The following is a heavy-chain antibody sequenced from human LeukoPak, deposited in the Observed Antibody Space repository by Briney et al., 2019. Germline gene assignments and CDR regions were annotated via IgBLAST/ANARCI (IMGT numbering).Heavy chain of an antibody. V-gene: IGHV3-33*01. Sequence: PGGSLRLSCAASGFTFSSYGMHWVRQAPGKGLEWVAVIWYDGSNKNYADSVKGRFTISRDNSKNTLYLQMNSLRAEDTAVYYCARAGGGYYQGWFDPWGQGTLVTVSS. CDR1: GFTFSSYG. CDR3: ARAGGGYYQGWFDP. J-gene: IGHJ5*02. CDR2: IWYDGSNK. D-gene: IGHD3-22*01.